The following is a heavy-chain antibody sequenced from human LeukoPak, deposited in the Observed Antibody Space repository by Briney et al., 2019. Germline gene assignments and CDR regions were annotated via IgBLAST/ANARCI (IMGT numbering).Heavy chain of an antibody. CDR3: ARDVTRYYVWGSYGYAAFDI. D-gene: IGHD3-16*01. J-gene: IGHJ3*02. V-gene: IGHV4-38-2*02. CDR1: GYSISSGYY. Sequence: SETLFLTCVASGYSISSGYYWGWLRQPPGKGLEWIGSIYHTGSTYYNPSLKSRATTSVDTSKNQFSLKMSSVPAAGTAVYYCARDVTRYYVWGSYGYAAFDIWGHGTMVTVSS. CDR2: IYHTGST.